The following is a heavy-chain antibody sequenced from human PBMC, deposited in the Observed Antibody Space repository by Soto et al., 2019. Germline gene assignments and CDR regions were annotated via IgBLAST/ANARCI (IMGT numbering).Heavy chain of an antibody. CDR2: VWYDGSNK. V-gene: IGHV3-33*01. CDR3: ARDPGRAPPPHNPLDN. Sequence: QVQLVESGGGVVQPGRSLRLSCAASGFTFSSYGMHWVRRAPGKGLEWVAVVWYDGSNKYYADSVKGRFTISRDNSKNTLYLQMNSLRAEDTAVYYCARDPGRAPPPHNPLDNWGQGTLVTVSS. CDR1: GFTFSSYG. J-gene: IGHJ4*02. D-gene: IGHD1-26*01.